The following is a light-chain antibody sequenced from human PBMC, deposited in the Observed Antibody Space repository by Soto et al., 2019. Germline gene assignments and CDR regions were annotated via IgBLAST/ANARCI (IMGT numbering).Light chain of an antibody. CDR2: DAS. CDR3: QQYKTMYT. J-gene: IGKJ5*01. V-gene: IGKV1-5*01. Sequence: DIRMTQSPSTLSASLGDRVTITCRASQSISGWLAWYQQRPGKAPKLLIYDASRLESGVPTRFSGSESGTEFTLAISNLQPDDSATYYCQQYKTMYTFGQGTRLEI. CDR1: QSISGW.